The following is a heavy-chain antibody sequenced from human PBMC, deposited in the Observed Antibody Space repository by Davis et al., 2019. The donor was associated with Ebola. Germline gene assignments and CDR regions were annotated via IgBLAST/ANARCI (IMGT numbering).Heavy chain of an antibody. CDR1: GGSFSNSY. J-gene: IGHJ6*02. Sequence: SETLSLTCGVDGGSFSNSYWNWVRQPPGKGLEWIGEINPTIRTTYNPSLKSRVTISVDTSKNQLSLMLTSVTAADTAVYYCARNPYYFAPYGLDVWGQGTTVIVSS. CDR2: INPTIRT. CDR3: ARNPYYFAPYGLDV. D-gene: IGHD3-10*01. V-gene: IGHV4-34*01.